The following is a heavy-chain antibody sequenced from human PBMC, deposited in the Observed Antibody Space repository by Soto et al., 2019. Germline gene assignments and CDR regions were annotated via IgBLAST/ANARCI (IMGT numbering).Heavy chain of an antibody. J-gene: IGHJ4*02. V-gene: IGHV2-26*01. CDR1: GFSLSNARMG. D-gene: IGHD5-18*01. CDR3: ARSLPPDTAMVSTYSYYFDY. CDR2: IFSNDEK. Sequence: QVTLKESGPVLVKPTETLTLTCTVSGFSLSNARMGVSWIRQPPGKALEWLAHIFSNDEKSYSTSLKSRLTISKDTSKSQVVLIMTNMDPVDTATYYCARSLPPDTAMVSTYSYYFDYWGQGTLVTVSS.